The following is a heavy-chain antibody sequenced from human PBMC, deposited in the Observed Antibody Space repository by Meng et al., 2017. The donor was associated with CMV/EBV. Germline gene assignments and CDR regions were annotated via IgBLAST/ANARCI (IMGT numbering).Heavy chain of an antibody. CDR2: IYYRGST. V-gene: IGHV4-59*01. D-gene: IGHD3-3*01. J-gene: IGHJ4*02. Sequence: SETLCLTCTVSGGPISSYYWSWIRQLPGKGLGWIGDIYYRGSTNYNPSLKSRVTISVDTSKNQFSLKLSTVTAADTAVYYCARVIPPSRGENFWGGCVVREDYFDYWGQGTLVTVSS. CDR3: ARVIPPSRGENFWGGCVVREDYFDY. CDR1: GGPISSYY.